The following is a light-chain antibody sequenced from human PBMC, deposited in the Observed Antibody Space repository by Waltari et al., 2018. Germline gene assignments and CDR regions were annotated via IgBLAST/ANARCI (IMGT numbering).Light chain of an antibody. J-gene: IGLJ3*02. CDR2: DVS. CDR3: CSYAGSYTWV. V-gene: IGLV2-11*01. Sequence: QSALTQPRSVSGSPGQSVPISCTGTSSDAGGSNYVPWYQQHPGKAPKLMIYDVSQRPSGVPDRFSGSKSGNTASLTISGLQAEDEADYYCCSYAGSYTWVFGGGTKLTVL. CDR1: SSDAGGSNY.